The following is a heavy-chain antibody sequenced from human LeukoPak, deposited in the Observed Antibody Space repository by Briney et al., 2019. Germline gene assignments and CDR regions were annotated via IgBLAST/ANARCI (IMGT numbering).Heavy chain of an antibody. CDR2: ISGSGGST. Sequence: GSLRLSCAASGFTFSSYAMSWVRQAPGKGLEWVSAISGSGGSTYYADSVKGRFTISRDNSKNTLYLQMNSLRAEDTAVYYCAKFSSSGSSGYYPTPFDYWGQGTLVTVSS. CDR1: GFTFSSYA. D-gene: IGHD3-22*01. CDR3: AKFSSSGSSGYYPTPFDY. J-gene: IGHJ4*02. V-gene: IGHV3-23*01.